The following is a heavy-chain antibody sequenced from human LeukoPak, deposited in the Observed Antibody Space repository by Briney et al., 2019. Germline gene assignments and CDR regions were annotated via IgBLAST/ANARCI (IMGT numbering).Heavy chain of an antibody. V-gene: IGHV3-23*01. D-gene: IGHD3-16*02. CDR2: IIASGGTT. Sequence: GGSLRLSCAASGFPFSSYAMSWFRQTPGKGLEWVSSIIASGGTTYYADPVKGRFTISRDNSKMTLYLQMNSLRAEDTAVYYCARGGHYDSVWGRYRQKDGFDYWGQGTLVIVSS. J-gene: IGHJ4*02. CDR3: ARGGHYDSVWGRYRQKDGFDY. CDR1: GFPFSSYA.